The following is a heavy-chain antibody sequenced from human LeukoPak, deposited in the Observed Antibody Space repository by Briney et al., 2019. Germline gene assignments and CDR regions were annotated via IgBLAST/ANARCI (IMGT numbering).Heavy chain of an antibody. Sequence: GESLKISCKGSGYTFTNYWIGWVRQMPGKGLEWMGIIYPGDSYTRYSPSFQGQVTISADKSISTAFLQWSSLKAPDTAIYYCARHGDWASGIYRSYYYDMDVWGQGTTVTVSS. CDR1: GYTFTNYW. V-gene: IGHV5-51*01. CDR3: ARHGDWASGIYRSYYYDMDV. CDR2: IYPGDSYT. D-gene: IGHD3-10*01. J-gene: IGHJ6*02.